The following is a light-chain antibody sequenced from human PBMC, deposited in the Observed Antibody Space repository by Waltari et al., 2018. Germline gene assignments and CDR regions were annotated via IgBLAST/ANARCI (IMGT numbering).Light chain of an antibody. V-gene: IGLV3-19*01. CDR2: DKN. J-gene: IGLJ2*01. CDR1: SLRSYY. CDR3: HSRDASGVGGS. Sequence: SSELTQDPAVSVAMGQTVRITCQGDSLRSYYPSWYQQRPGQAPILVMYDKNNRPSGVPDRFSGSSSHNTASLTITGAQAEDEASYYCHSRDASGVGGSFGGGTKLTVL.